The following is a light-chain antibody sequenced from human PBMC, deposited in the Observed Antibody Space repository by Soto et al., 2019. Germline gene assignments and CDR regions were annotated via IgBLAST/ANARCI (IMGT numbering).Light chain of an antibody. CDR2: DVS. CDR3: SSSTSSSPLYV. Sequence: QSALTQPASVSGSPGQSITISCTGTSSDVGAYNYVSWYQHHPGKAPKLIIYDVSNRPSGVSNRFSGSKSGNMASLTISGLQAEDEADYFCSSSTSSSPLYVFGTGTKLTVL. J-gene: IGLJ1*01. V-gene: IGLV2-14*03. CDR1: SSDVGAYNY.